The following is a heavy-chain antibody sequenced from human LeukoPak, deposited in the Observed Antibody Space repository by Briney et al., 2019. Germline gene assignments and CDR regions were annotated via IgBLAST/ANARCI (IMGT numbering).Heavy chain of an antibody. J-gene: IGHJ4*02. V-gene: IGHV1-46*01. CDR2: INPSGGST. CDR3: ARVPPPLGYFDY. Sequence: GASVKVSCKASGYTFTSYYMHWVRQAPGQGLEWMGIINPSGGSTSYAQKFQGRVTMTRDTSTSTVYMELTSLRSEDTAVYYCARVPPPLGYFDYWGQGTLVTVSS. CDR1: GYTFTSYY.